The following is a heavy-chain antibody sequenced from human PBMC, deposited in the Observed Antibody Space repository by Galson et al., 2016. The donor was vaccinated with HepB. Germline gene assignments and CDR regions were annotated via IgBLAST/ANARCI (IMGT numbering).Heavy chain of an antibody. CDR2: ISAIDGRT. CDR3: AKERLGHVDFDS. D-gene: IGHD3-16*01. V-gene: IGHV3-23*01. CDR1: GITFSSHA. Sequence: SLRLSCAASGITFSSHAMNWVRQAPGRGLEWVSSISAIDGRTYYADSVKGRFTISRDNSKSTLYLQMNSLGAEDTALYYCAKERLGHVDFDSWGQGTLVTVSS. J-gene: IGHJ4*02.